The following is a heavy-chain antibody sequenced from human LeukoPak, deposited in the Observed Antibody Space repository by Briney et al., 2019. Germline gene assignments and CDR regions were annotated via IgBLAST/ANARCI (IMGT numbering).Heavy chain of an antibody. D-gene: IGHD5-12*01. J-gene: IGHJ6*02. CDR1: GGSISSGYYY. CDR3: ASLNSGYDQPFYYGMDV. V-gene: IGHV4-31*03. CDR2: IYYSGST. Sequence: SQTLSLTCTVSGGSISSGYYYWSWIRQHPGKGLEWIGYIYYSGSTYYNPSLKSRVTISVDTSKNQFSLKLSSVTAADTAVYYCASLNSGYDQPFYYGMDVWGQGTTVTVSS.